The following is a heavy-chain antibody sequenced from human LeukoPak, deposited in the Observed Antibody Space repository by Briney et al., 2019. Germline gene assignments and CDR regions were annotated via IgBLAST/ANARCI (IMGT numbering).Heavy chain of an antibody. J-gene: IGHJ5*02. CDR2: FDHEDGET. CDR1: GYTLTELS. CDR3: ATLGTTGNWFDP. Sequence: ASVKVSCKVSGYTLTELSMHWVRQAPGKGLEWMGGFDHEDGETIYAQKFKGRVTMTEATSTDTAYMELSSLRSEDTAVYYCATLGTTGNWFDPWGQGTLVTVSS. D-gene: IGHD1-7*01. V-gene: IGHV1-24*01.